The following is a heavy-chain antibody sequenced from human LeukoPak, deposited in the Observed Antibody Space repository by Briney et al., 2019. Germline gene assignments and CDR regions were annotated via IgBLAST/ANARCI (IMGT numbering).Heavy chain of an antibody. J-gene: IGHJ1*01. V-gene: IGHV3-23*01. D-gene: IGHD3-22*01. CDR2: ISGSGGGT. CDR1: GFTFSSYA. CDR3: AKDGYYDSSGYHSGHRDHEYFQH. Sequence: PGGSLRLSCAASGFTFSSYAMRWVRQPPGEGLEWVSAISGSGGGTYYADSVKGRFTISRDNSKNTLYLQMNSLRAEDTAVYYCAKDGYYDSSGYHSGHRDHEYFQHWGQGTVVTVSS.